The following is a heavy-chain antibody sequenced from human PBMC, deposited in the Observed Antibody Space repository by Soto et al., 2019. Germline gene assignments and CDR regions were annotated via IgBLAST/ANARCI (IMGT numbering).Heavy chain of an antibody. CDR3: ARVGPWVPYYYDSSPYTFENWFDP. V-gene: IGHV4-38-2*01. J-gene: IGHJ5*02. CDR1: GYSISSGYY. CDR2: IYQGGST. Sequence: SETLSLTCAVSGYSISSGYYWGWLRQPPGKGLEWIGSIYQGGSTYYTPSLNSRFTLSIDMTNNHVSLILNSVTAADTAVYYCARVGPWVPYYYDSSPYTFENWFDPWGQGTLVTVSS. D-gene: IGHD3-22*01.